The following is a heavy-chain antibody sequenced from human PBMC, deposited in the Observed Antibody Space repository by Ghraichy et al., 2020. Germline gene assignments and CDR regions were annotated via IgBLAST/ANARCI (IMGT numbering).Heavy chain of an antibody. CDR2: ISSSGDST. J-gene: IGHJ4*02. CDR1: GFTFSTYV. Sequence: GGSLRLSCAASGFTFSTYVMHWVRQAPGKGLEYVSGISSSGDSTYYTNSVKGRFTLSRDNSKNTLYLQMGSLRPEDMAVYYCARGYCSGDTCYDYFDYWGQGTLVTVSS. V-gene: IGHV3-64*01. D-gene: IGHD2-15*01. CDR3: ARGYCSGDTCYDYFDY.